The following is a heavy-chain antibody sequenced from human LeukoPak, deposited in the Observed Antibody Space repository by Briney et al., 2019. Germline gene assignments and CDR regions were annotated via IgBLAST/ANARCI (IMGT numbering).Heavy chain of an antibody. CDR3: ARRAGAYPHPYDY. Sequence: GGSLSLSCTVAAFTVSSNSVSWVRQAAGKGLEWVSFNYSDNTHYSDSVKGRFTISRDNSKNTLYLQMNSLRAEDTAVYYCARRAGAYPHPYDYWGQGTLVTVSS. D-gene: IGHD3-16*01. CDR1: AFTVSSNS. CDR2: NYSDNT. J-gene: IGHJ4*02. V-gene: IGHV3-53*01.